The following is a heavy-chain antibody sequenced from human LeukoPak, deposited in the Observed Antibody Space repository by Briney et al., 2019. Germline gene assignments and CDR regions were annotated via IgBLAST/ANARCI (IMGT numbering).Heavy chain of an antibody. D-gene: IGHD6-13*01. V-gene: IGHV1-2*02. CDR2: INPNTGDA. CDR1: GYPFTGSY. Sequence: ASVKVSCKASGYPFTGSYMFWVRQAPGQGLEWMGWINPNTGDANYAQKFQGRVTMTRDTSISTAYMELNRLTSDDTAVFYCARSQRPGYSSSWYLGAGFDIWGQGTMVTVSS. CDR3: ARSQRPGYSSSWYLGAGFDI. J-gene: IGHJ3*02.